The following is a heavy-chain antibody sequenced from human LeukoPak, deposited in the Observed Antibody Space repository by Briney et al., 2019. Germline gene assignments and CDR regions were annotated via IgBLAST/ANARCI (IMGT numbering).Heavy chain of an antibody. CDR3: ARGGSNWYNAYFDY. CDR2: IYSAGTT. D-gene: IGHD1/OR15-1a*01. V-gene: IGHV3-53*01. J-gene: IGHJ4*02. CDR1: EFTVTSKY. Sequence: GGSLRLSCAASEFTVTSKYMSWVRQAPGKGLEWVSTIYSAGTTYYADSVKGRFTISRDNSKNTLYLQMDSLRVEDTAVYHCARGGSNWYNAYFDYWGQGTLVTVSS.